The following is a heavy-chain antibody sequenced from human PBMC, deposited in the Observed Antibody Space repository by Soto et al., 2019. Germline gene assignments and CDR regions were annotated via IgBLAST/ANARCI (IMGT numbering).Heavy chain of an antibody. V-gene: IGHV3-23*01. CDR3: AKSRYSDSSGDYYDF. J-gene: IGHJ4*02. CDR1: GFTFSNYA. D-gene: IGHD3-22*01. CDR2: IGGRATSA. Sequence: EVQLLESGGGLVQPGGSLRLSCAASGFTFSNYAMSWVRQDPGKGLEWVSGIGGRATSAYYADSVKGRFAISRDNAYNTLFLQLNSLRAEDTAVYYFAKSRYSDSSGDYYDFWGQGTLVTVSS.